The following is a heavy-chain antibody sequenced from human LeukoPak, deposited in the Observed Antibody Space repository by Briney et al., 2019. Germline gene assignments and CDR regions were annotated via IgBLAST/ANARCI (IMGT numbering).Heavy chain of an antibody. CDR2: INPNSGGT. V-gene: IGHV1-2*02. J-gene: IGHJ2*01. D-gene: IGHD6-19*01. Sequence: ASVTVSCKASGYTFTGYYMNWVRQAPGQGLEWMGWINPNSGGTNYAQKFQGRVTMTRDTSISTGYMELSRLRSDDTAVYYCARDLSLWYSSGWINWYFDLWGRGTLVTVSS. CDR1: GYTFTGYY. CDR3: ARDLSLWYSSGWINWYFDL.